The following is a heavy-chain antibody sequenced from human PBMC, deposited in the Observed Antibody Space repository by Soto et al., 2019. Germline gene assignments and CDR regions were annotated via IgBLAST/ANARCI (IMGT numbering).Heavy chain of an antibody. V-gene: IGHV6-1*01. CDR1: GDSVSSNSAG. Sequence: SQTLSLTCAITGDSVSSNSAGWSWVRQSPSRGLEWLGRTYYRSKWYYEYAVSVRGRITINPDTSKNQCSLQLNSVTPEDTAVYFCARGEQYSGTIFDYWGQGTLVTVSS. CDR2: TYYRSKWYY. CDR3: ARGEQYSGTIFDY. J-gene: IGHJ4*01. D-gene: IGHD1-26*01.